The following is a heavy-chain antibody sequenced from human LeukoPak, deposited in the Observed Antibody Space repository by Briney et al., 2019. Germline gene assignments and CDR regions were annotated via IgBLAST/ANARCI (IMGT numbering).Heavy chain of an antibody. J-gene: IGHJ6*03. Sequence: ASVKVSCKASGYTFTGYYMHWVRQAPGQGLEWMGWINPNSGGTNYAQKFQGRVTMTRDTSISTAYMELSRLRSDDTAVYYCARDQGWNYVAYYYYMDVWGKGTTVTVSS. CDR2: INPNSGGT. V-gene: IGHV1-2*02. CDR1: GYTFTGYY. CDR3: ARDQGWNYVAYYYYMDV. D-gene: IGHD1-7*01.